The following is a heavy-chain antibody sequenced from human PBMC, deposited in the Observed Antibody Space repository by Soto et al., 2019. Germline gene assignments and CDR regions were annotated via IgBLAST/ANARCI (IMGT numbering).Heavy chain of an antibody. V-gene: IGHV3-23*01. CDR2: ISGSGGST. CDR1: GFTFSSYA. Sequence: EVQLLESGGGLVQPGGSLRLSCAASGFTFSSYAMSWVRQAPGKGLEWVSAISGSGGSTYYADSVKGRFTISRDNSKNTLYLQMNRLRAEDTAVYYCAKELFLRFVEWPPVKDYYYGMDVGGQGTTVTV. D-gene: IGHD3-3*01. J-gene: IGHJ6*02. CDR3: AKELFLRFVEWPPVKDYYYGMDV.